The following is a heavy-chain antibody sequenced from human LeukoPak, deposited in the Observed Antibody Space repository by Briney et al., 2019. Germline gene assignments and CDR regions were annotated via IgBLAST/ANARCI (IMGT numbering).Heavy chain of an antibody. CDR3: ARGGYYYDSSGSDNWFDP. CDR1: GFTFSSYS. V-gene: IGHV3-21*01. CDR2: ISSSSSYT. D-gene: IGHD3-22*01. Sequence: GGSLRLSCAASGFTFSSYSMNWVRQAPGKGLEWVSSISSSSSYTYYADSVKGRFTISRDNAKNSLYLQMNSLRAEDTAVYYCARGGYYYDSSGSDNWFDPWGQGTLVTVSS. J-gene: IGHJ5*02.